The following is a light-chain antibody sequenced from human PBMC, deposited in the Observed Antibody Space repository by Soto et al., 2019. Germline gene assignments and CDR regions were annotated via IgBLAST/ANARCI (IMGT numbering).Light chain of an antibody. J-gene: IGLJ2*01. V-gene: IGLV1-40*01. CDR3: QSYDSSLSGPV. Sequence: QAVVTQPPSVSGAPGQRVTISCTGSSSNIGAGYDVHWYQQLPGTAPKLLIYGNSNRPSGVPDPFSGSKSGTSASLAITGLQAEDEADYYCQSYDSSLSGPVFGGGTKLTVL. CDR1: SSNIGAGYD. CDR2: GNS.